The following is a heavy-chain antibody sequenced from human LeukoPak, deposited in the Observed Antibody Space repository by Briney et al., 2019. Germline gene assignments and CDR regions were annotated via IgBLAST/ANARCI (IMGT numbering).Heavy chain of an antibody. CDR2: ISAYNGNT. J-gene: IGHJ6*03. CDR3: ARVYYGSGSYLRYYYYYYMDV. D-gene: IGHD3-10*01. V-gene: IGHV1-18*01. Sequence: ASVKVSCKASGYTFTSYGISWVRQAPGQGLEWMGWISAYNGNTNYAQKLQGRVTMTTDTSTSTAYMELRSLRSDDTAVYYCARVYYGSGSYLRYYYYYYMDVWGKGTTVTVSS. CDR1: GYTFTSYG.